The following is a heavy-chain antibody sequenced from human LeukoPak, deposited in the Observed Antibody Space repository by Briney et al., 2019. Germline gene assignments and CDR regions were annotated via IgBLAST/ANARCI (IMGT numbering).Heavy chain of an antibody. CDR2: IIPIFATA. Sequence: SVKVSCKASGGTFSSYAISWVRQAPGQGLEWMGGIIPIFATANYAQKFQGRVTITTDESTSTAYMELSSLRSEDTAVYYCARLPYSSGWYEGYWGQGTLVTVSS. CDR1: GGTFSSYA. D-gene: IGHD6-19*01. J-gene: IGHJ4*02. V-gene: IGHV1-69*05. CDR3: ARLPYSSGWYEGY.